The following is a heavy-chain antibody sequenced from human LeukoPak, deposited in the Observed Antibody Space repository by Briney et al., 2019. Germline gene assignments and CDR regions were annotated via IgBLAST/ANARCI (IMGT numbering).Heavy chain of an antibody. Sequence: SETLSLTCNVSNGSISSGDYYWSWIRQSPGKGLEWIGYIYYSGSTYYNPSLQSRVTISLDPTKNQFSLQPNSVTAADTAVYFCARDRNTRSYEGGHFEYWGQGILVTVSS. CDR1: NGSISSGDYY. J-gene: IGHJ4*02. D-gene: IGHD1-26*01. CDR3: ARDRNTRSYEGGHFEY. CDR2: IYYSGST. V-gene: IGHV4-30-4*08.